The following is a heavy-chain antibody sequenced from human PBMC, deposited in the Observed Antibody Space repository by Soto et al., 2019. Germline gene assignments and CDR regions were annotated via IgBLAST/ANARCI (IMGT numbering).Heavy chain of an antibody. CDR2: IRSKAYGGTT. CDR1: GFTFGDYA. V-gene: IGHV3-49*03. CDR3: TRAPAGYIAAAGTRYFDY. D-gene: IGHD6-13*01. Sequence: GGSLRLSCTASGFTFGDYAMSWFRQAPGKGLEWVGFIRSKAYGGTTEYAASVKGRFTISRDDSKSIAYLQMNSLKTEDTAVYYCTRAPAGYIAAAGTRYFDYWGQGTLVTVSS. J-gene: IGHJ4*02.